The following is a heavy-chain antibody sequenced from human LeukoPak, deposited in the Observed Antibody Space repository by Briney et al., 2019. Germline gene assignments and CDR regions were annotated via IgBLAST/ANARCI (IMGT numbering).Heavy chain of an antibody. CDR1: GGSIRSGGYS. CDR3: ARESNYYGSGTGWFDP. CDR2: IYYSGST. D-gene: IGHD3-10*01. J-gene: IGHJ5*02. Sequence: SETLSLTCAVSGGSIRSGGYSWSWIRQPPGRGLEWIGYIYYSGSTYYNPSLKSRVTISVDTSKNQFSLKLSSVTAADTAVYYCARESNYYGSGTGWFDPWGQGTLVTVSS. V-gene: IGHV4-30-4*07.